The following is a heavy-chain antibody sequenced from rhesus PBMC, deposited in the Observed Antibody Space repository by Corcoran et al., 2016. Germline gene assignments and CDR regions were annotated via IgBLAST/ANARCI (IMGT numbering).Heavy chain of an antibody. CDR2: IYWNDSK. V-gene: IGHV2-95*01. CDR1: GLSVTAIASG. J-gene: IGHJ6*01. CDR3: ARVGCSGIYGPSDRYGLDS. Sequence: QVTLKESGPSLVKPTQTLTLTCTFPGLSVTAIASGVGWIRQPPGKAPEWLASIYWNDSKYYSTSLKSRLTISKDTAKNQVVLTMTNMDPVDTATYYCARVGCSGIYGPSDRYGLDSWGQGVVVTVSS. D-gene: IGHD2-27*01.